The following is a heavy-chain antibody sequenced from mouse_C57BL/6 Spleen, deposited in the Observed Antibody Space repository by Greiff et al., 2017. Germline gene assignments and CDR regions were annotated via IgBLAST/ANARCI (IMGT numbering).Heavy chain of an antibody. J-gene: IGHJ3*01. CDR3: SSDGSKFAY. Sequence: EVQLQQSGPELVKPGASVKISCKASGYTFTDYYMNWVKQSHGKSLEWIGDINPNNGGTSYNQKFKGKATLTVDKSSSTAYMELRSLTSEDSAVYYCSSDGSKFAYWGQGTLVTVSA. D-gene: IGHD2-3*01. CDR2: INPNNGGT. V-gene: IGHV1-26*01. CDR1: GYTFTDYY.